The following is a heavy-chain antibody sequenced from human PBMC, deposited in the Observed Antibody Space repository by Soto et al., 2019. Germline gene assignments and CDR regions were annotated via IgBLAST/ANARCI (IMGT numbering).Heavy chain of an antibody. D-gene: IGHD3-3*01. CDR1: GFTFRSYG. CDR3: AKPRSSLEWPPFDP. V-gene: IGHV3-30*18. CDR2: IKSDGSQ. J-gene: IGHJ5*02. Sequence: PGGSLRLSCAASGFTFRSYGMHWVRQAPDKGLEWVAAIKSDGSQYSTDSVKGRFFIFRGNSKKMVYLQMNNLRPDDTGVYYCAKPRSSLEWPPFDPWGQGTLVTVSS.